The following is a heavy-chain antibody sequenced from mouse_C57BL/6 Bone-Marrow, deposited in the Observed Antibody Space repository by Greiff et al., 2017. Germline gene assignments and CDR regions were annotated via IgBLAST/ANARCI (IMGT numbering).Heavy chain of an antibody. CDR1: GFTFSDFY. V-gene: IGHV7-1*01. J-gene: IGHJ1*03. CDR2: SRNKANDYTT. CDR3: ARDGYGSSYWYFDV. Sequence: EVQGVESGGGLVQSGRSLRLSCATSGFTFSDFYMEWVRQAPGKGLEWIAASRNKANDYTTEYSASVKGRFIVSRDTSQSFLYLQMNALRAEDTAIYYCARDGYGSSYWYFDVWGTGTTVTVSS. D-gene: IGHD1-1*01.